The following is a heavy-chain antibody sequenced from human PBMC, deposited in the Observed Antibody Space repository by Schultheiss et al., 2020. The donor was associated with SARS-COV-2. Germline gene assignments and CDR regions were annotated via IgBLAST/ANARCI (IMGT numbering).Heavy chain of an antibody. CDR3: ARGQWLVHYYGMDV. CDR2: ISSNGGST. V-gene: IGHV3-64*04. Sequence: GGSLRLSCAASGFTFSSYAMHWVRQAPGKGLEYVSAISSNGGSTYYADSVKGRFTISRDNAKNSLYLQMNSLRAGDTAVYYCARGQWLVHYYGMDVWGQGTTVTVSS. D-gene: IGHD6-19*01. J-gene: IGHJ6*02. CDR1: GFTFSSYA.